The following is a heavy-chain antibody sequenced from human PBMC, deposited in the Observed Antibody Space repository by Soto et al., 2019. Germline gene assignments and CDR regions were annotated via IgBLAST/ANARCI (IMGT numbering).Heavy chain of an antibody. J-gene: IGHJ5*02. D-gene: IGHD3-22*01. CDR1: GFTVSSNY. V-gene: IGHV3-66*01. CDR2: IYSGGST. Sequence: EVQLVESGGGLVQPGGSLRLSCAASGFTVSSNYMSWVRQAPGKGLEGVSVIYSGGSTYYADSVKGRFTISRDNSKNTLYLQMNSLRAEDAAVYYCARYYYDSSGRFDPWGQGTLVTVSS. CDR3: ARYYYDSSGRFDP.